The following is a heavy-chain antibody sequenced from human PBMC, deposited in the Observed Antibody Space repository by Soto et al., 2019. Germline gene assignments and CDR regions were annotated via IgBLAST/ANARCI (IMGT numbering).Heavy chain of an antibody. Sequence: SVKVSCKASGGTFSSYTISWVRQAPGQGLEWMGRIIPILGIANYAQKFQGRVTITADKSTSTAYMELSSLRSEDTAVYYCAREDLGAIHWFDPWGQGTLVTSPQ. D-gene: IGHD1-26*01. V-gene: IGHV1-69*04. J-gene: IGHJ5*02. CDR3: AREDLGAIHWFDP. CDR1: GGTFSSYT. CDR2: IIPILGIA.